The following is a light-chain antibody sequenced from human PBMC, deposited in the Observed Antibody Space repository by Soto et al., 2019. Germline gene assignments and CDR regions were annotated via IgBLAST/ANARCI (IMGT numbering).Light chain of an antibody. CDR1: SSDVGSYNL. J-gene: IGLJ1*01. CDR3: CSYAGSSTFFYV. V-gene: IGLV2-23*02. Sequence: QSVLTQPASVSGSSGQSITISCTGTSSDVGSYNLVSWYQQHPGKAPKLMIYEVSKRPSGVSNRFSGSKSGNTASLTISGLQDEDEADYYCCSYAGSSTFFYVFGTGTKLTVL. CDR2: EVS.